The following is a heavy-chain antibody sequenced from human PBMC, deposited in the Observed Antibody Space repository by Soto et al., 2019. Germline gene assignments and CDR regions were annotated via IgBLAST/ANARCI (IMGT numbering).Heavy chain of an antibody. CDR2: INSYNGDT. Sequence: QVQLVQSGGEEKKPGASVKVSCKASGYDFIGHGISWVRQARGQGLEWMGWINSYNGDTKYARKYQDRITLTKDKSTRTVYMELTSRRSDDTAVYYCGRDQWLKVPAVVGDKFDSWGQGTLVTVSS. J-gene: IGHJ5*01. V-gene: IGHV1-18*04. CDR3: GRDQWLKVPAVVGDKFDS. D-gene: IGHD6-19*01. CDR1: GYDFIGHG.